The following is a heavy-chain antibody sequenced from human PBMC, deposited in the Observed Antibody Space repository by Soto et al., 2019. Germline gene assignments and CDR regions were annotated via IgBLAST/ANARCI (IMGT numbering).Heavy chain of an antibody. D-gene: IGHD6-19*01. V-gene: IGHV3-23*01. CDR3: AKIKGYISGPFDY. Sequence: PGGSLRLSCAASGFTFRSYAMSWVRQAPGKGLEWVSATSDSGGSTYYADSVKGRFTISRDNSKNTLYVQMNSLRAEDKAVYYCAKIKGYISGPFDYWGQGTLVTVSS. CDR2: TSDSGGST. CDR1: GFTFRSYA. J-gene: IGHJ4*02.